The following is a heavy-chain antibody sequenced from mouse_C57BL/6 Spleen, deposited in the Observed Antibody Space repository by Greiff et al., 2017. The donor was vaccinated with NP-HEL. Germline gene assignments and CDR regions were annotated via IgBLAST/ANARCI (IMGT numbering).Heavy chain of an antibody. CDR3: ARVYGSSSYYFDY. D-gene: IGHD1-1*01. J-gene: IGHJ2*01. CDR2: IWSGGST. Sequence: QVQLQQSGPGLVQPSQSLSITCTVSGFSLTSYGVHWVRQSPGKGLEWLGVIWSGGSTDYNAAFISRLSISKDNSKSQVFFKMNSLQADDTAIYYCARVYGSSSYYFDYWGRGTTLTVSS. CDR1: GFSLTSYG. V-gene: IGHV2-2*01.